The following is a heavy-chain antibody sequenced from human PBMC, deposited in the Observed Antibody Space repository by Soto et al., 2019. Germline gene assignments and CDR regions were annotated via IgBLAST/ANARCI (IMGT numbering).Heavy chain of an antibody. CDR1: GGSISSGGYY. J-gene: IGHJ4*02. Sequence: SETLSLTCTVSGGSISSGGYYWSWIRQHPGKGLEWIGYIHYSGSTYYNPSLKSRVTISVDGSKNQFSLKLSSVTVEDTAVYYCATSYGNAWYTYWGQGTQVTVSS. CDR2: IHYSGST. CDR3: ATSYGNAWYTY. D-gene: IGHD6-13*01. V-gene: IGHV4-31*03.